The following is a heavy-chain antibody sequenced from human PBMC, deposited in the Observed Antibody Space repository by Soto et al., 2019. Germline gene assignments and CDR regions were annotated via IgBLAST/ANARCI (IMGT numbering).Heavy chain of an antibody. V-gene: IGHV1-8*01. D-gene: IGHD2-21*02. CDR3: ARGRCGGDCYWADYYYYYGMDV. Sequence: GASVKVSCKASGYTFTSYDINWLRQATGQGLEWMGWMNPNSGNTGYAQKFQGRVTMTRNTSISTAYMELSSLRSEDTAVYYCARGRCGGDCYWADYYYYYGMDVWGQGTTVTVSS. J-gene: IGHJ6*02. CDR2: MNPNSGNT. CDR1: GYTFTSYD.